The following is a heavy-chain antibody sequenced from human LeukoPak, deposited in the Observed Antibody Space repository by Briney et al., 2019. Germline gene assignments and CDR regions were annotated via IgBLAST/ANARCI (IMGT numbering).Heavy chain of an antibody. CDR1: GFTFSDYG. CDR2: IWYDGSNK. D-gene: IGHD3-10*01. CDR3: ARGGPGVFAY. Sequence: PGGSLRLSCTASGFTFSDYGMHWVRQPPGKGLEWVAIIWYDGSNKTYEDSVKGRFTISRDNSKNTLYLQMNSLRAEDTAVYFCARGGPGVFAYWGQGTLVTVSS. V-gene: IGHV3-33*01. J-gene: IGHJ4*02.